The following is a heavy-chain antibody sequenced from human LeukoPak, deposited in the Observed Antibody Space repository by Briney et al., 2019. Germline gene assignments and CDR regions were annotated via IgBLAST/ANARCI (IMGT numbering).Heavy chain of an antibody. CDR3: AKDGKLRDTYFDY. CDR1: GFTFSSYG. Sequence: GGSLRLSCAASGFTFSSYGMHWVRQAPGKGLEWVAFIRYDGSNKYYADSVKGRFTISRDNSKNTLYLQMNSLRAEDTAVYYCAKDGKLRDTYFDYWGQGTLVTVSS. J-gene: IGHJ4*02. V-gene: IGHV3-30*02. CDR2: IRYDGSNK. D-gene: IGHD4-17*01.